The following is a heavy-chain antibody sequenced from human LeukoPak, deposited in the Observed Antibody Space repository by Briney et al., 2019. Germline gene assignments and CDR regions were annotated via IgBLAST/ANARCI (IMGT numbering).Heavy chain of an antibody. CDR2: ISTSSSFI. J-gene: IGHJ4*02. V-gene: IGHV3-21*01. CDR1: GFPFTSYS. CDR3: AADLSYTSSWSDY. D-gene: IGHD6-13*01. Sequence: GESLRLSCAASGFPFTSYSINWVRQVPGKGLEWVSSISTSSSFIYYADSVKGRFTISRDNAKNSLYLQMNSLRAEDTAVYYCAADLSYTSSWSDYWGQGTLVTVSS.